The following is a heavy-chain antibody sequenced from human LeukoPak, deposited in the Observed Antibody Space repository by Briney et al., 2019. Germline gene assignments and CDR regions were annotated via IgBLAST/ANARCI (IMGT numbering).Heavy chain of an antibody. J-gene: IGHJ4*02. CDR1: GCSFDDYA. V-gene: IGHV3-9*01. Sequence: GRSLTLSCAASGCSFDDYAMHWVRQDPGTGLEWVAGISWNSGSIGYADSVKGRFTISRDNAKDSLYLQMNSLRAEDTALYYCASREKDYFDYWGQGTLVTVSS. CDR2: ISWNSGSI. CDR3: ASREKDYFDY.